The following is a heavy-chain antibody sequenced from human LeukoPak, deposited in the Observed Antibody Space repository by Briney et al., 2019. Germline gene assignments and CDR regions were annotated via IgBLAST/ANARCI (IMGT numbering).Heavy chain of an antibody. J-gene: IGHJ4*02. CDR2: INHSGST. CDR1: GGSFSGYY. CDR3: ARAIGSYPLFDY. D-gene: IGHD1-26*01. V-gene: IGHV4-34*01. Sequence: SETLSLTCAVYGGSFSGYYWSWIRQPPGKGLEWIGEINHSGSTNYNPSLKSRVTISVDTSKNQFSLKLSPVTAADTAVYYCARAIGSYPLFDYWGQGTLVTVSS.